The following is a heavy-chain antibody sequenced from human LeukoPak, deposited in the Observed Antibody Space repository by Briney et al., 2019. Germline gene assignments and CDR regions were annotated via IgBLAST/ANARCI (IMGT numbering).Heavy chain of an antibody. Sequence: SETLCLTCAVYGGSFSGYYWSWIRQPPGKGLEWIGEINHSGSTNYNPSLKSRVTISVDTSKNQFSLKLSSVTAADTAVYYCARGRITIFGVVTPFDYWGQGTLVTVSS. J-gene: IGHJ4*02. CDR1: GGSFSGYY. CDR2: INHSGST. D-gene: IGHD3-3*01. V-gene: IGHV4-34*01. CDR3: ARGRITIFGVVTPFDY.